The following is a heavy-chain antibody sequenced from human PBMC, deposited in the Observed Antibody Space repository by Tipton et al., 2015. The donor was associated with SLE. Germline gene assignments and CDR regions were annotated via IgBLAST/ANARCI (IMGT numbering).Heavy chain of an antibody. CDR1: GDSISSHY. V-gene: IGHV4-59*11. CDR3: ARWGGSGFEY. CDR2: IYYSGST. D-gene: IGHD3-16*01. Sequence: TLSLTCTVSGDSISSHYWSWIRQAPGKGLEWIGYIYYSGSTNYKPSLKSRVTISIDTSKNQFSLMVNSVTAADTAVYFCARWGGSGFEYWGQGRLVIVSS. J-gene: IGHJ4*02.